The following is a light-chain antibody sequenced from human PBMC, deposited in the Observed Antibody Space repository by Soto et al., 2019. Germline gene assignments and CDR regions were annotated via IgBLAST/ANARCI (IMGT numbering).Light chain of an antibody. CDR3: QQSYSTPWT. V-gene: IGKV1-39*01. Sequence: DIQMTQSPSSLSASVGDRVTITCRASQPVRTYLNWYQQKPGKAPNLLMYGVSTLHSGVPSRFSGSGSGTDFTLTISSLQPEDFATYYCQQSYSTPWTFGPGTKLEIK. J-gene: IGKJ1*01. CDR2: GVS. CDR1: QPVRTY.